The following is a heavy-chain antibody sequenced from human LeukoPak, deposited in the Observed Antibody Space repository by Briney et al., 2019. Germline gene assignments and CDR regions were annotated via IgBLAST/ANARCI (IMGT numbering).Heavy chain of an antibody. CDR2: IYPGDSDT. J-gene: IGHJ4*02. CDR3: ARCPEYYYDSSGYYDY. Sequence: GESRKISCKGSGYSFTSYWIGWVRQMPGKGLEWMGIIYPGDSDTRYSPSFQGQVTISADKSISAAYLQWSSLKASDTAMYYCARCPEYYYDSSGYYDYWGQGTLVTVSS. CDR1: GYSFTSYW. D-gene: IGHD3-22*01. V-gene: IGHV5-51*01.